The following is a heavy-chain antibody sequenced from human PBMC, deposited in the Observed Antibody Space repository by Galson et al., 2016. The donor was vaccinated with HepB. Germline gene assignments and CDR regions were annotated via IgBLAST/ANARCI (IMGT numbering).Heavy chain of an antibody. D-gene: IGHD3-3*01. Sequence: LTCAVFGGTFNGYYWTWIRQPPGKGLEWIGEINHSGNTNYNTSLKSRVNLSVDMSKKQFTPELTSVTAADTAIYYCARGTYYDSATRFDPWGQGTPVTVAS. CDR1: GGTFNGYY. CDR2: INHSGNT. V-gene: IGHV4-34*01. J-gene: IGHJ5*02. CDR3: ARGTYYDSATRFDP.